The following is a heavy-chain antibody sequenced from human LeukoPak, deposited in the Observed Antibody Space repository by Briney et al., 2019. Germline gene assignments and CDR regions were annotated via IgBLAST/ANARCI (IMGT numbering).Heavy chain of an antibody. CDR3: ARSSRYSSGWTEVAY. J-gene: IGHJ4*02. V-gene: IGHV5-51*01. CDR2: IYPGDSDT. CDR1: GYSFTSYW. D-gene: IGHD6-19*01. Sequence: GESLKISCKGSGYSFTSYWIGWVRQMPGKGLEWMGIIYPGDSDTRYSPSFQGQVTISADKSTTTAYLQWSSLKASDSGMYYCARSSRYSSGWTEVAYWGQGTLVTVSS.